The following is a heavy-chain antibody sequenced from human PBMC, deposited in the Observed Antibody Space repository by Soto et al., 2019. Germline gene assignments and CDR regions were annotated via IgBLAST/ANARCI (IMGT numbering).Heavy chain of an antibody. J-gene: IGHJ3*02. Sequence: SETLSLTCTVSGGSISSSSYYWGWIRKPPGKGLEWIGSIYYSGSTYYNPSLKSRVTISVDTSKNQFSLKLSSVTAADTAVYYCARRGDYVWGSYRYGAFDIWGQGTMVTVSS. CDR1: GGSISSSSYY. V-gene: IGHV4-39*01. D-gene: IGHD3-16*02. CDR3: ARRGDYVWGSYRYGAFDI. CDR2: IYYSGST.